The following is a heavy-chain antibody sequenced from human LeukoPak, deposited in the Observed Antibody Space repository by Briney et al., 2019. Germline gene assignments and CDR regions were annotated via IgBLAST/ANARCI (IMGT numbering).Heavy chain of an antibody. CDR2: INPSGGST. J-gene: IGHJ4*02. CDR3: ARVVHSSSWYGYFDY. V-gene: IGHV1-46*01. D-gene: IGHD6-13*01. Sequence: GASVKVSCKASGHTFTSYYMHWVRQAPGQGLEWMGIINPSGGSTSYAQKFQGRVTMTRDTSTSTVYMELSSLRSEDTAVYYCARVVHSSSWYGYFDYWGQGTLVTVSS. CDR1: GHTFTSYY.